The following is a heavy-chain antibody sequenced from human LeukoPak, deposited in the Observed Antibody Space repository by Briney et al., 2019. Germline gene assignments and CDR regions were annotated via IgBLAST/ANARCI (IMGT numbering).Heavy chain of an antibody. CDR3: ARSTYDSSGYFPSRLDY. D-gene: IGHD3-22*01. V-gene: IGHV3-53*05. J-gene: IGHJ4*02. Sequence: GGSLRLSCAASGFTLSSNYMTWVRQAPGKGLEWVSVIYSGGSTYYADSVKGRFTISRDISKNTLYLRMNSLRLEDTAVYYCARSTYDSSGYFPSRLDYWGQGTLVTVSS. CDR2: IYSGGST. CDR1: GFTLSSNY.